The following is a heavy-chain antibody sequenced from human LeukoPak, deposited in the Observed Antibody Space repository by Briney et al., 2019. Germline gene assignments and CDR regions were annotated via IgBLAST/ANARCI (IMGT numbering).Heavy chain of an antibody. Sequence: NPGGSLRLSCVVSGFTFSSYNMNWVRQAPGKGLEWVSSISTSNNYIYYADSVTGRFTISRDNAQNSLFLQMNSLRAEDTAVYYCARGSSLTTATSALFESWGQGTLVTVSS. J-gene: IGHJ4*02. V-gene: IGHV3-21*01. CDR2: ISTSNNYI. CDR1: GFTFSSYN. D-gene: IGHD1-1*01. CDR3: ARGSSLTTATSALFES.